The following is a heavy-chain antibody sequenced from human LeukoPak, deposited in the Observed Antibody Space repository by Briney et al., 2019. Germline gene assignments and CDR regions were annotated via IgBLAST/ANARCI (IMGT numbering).Heavy chain of an antibody. CDR2: ISYDGSNK. D-gene: IGHD5-12*01. Sequence: GGPLRLSCSASGFTFSSYVMHWVRQAPGKGLEWVAVISYDGSNKYYADTVKGRFTISRDNSKNTLSLQMNSLRAEDTAVYYCAGGYSGYDPSYYYGMDVWGQGTTVTVSS. V-gene: IGHV3-30-3*01. CDR1: GFTFSSYV. CDR3: AGGYSGYDPSYYYGMDV. J-gene: IGHJ6*02.